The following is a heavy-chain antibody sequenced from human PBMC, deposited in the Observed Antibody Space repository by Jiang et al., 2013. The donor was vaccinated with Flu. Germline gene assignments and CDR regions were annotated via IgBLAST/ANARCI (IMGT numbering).Heavy chain of an antibody. J-gene: IGHJ3*02. CDR2: IIPILGIA. V-gene: IGHV1-69*04. CDR3: ARDPPLGWGSGGAFDI. D-gene: IGHD7-27*01. CDR1: GGTFSSYA. Sequence: QSGAEVKKPGSSVKVSCKASGGTFSSYAISWVRQAPGQGLEWMGRIIPILGIANYAQKFQGRVTITADKSTSTAYMELSSLRSEDTAVYYCARDPPLGWGSGGAFDIWGQGTMVTVSS.